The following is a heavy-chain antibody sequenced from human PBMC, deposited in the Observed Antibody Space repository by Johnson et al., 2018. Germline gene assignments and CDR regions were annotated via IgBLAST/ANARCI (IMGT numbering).Heavy chain of an antibody. D-gene: IGHD6-13*01. J-gene: IGHJ6*03. V-gene: IGHV3-73*01. Sequence: VQLVQSGGGLVQPGGSLKLSCAASGFTFSGSAMHWVRQASGKGLEWVGRIRSKANSYATAYAASVKGRLNISRDDSKNTAYLQMNSLKTEDTAVYYCTRHGAAADSHYYYYYMDVWGKGTTVTVSS. CDR1: GFTFSGSA. CDR3: TRHGAAADSHYYYYYMDV. CDR2: IRSKANSYAT.